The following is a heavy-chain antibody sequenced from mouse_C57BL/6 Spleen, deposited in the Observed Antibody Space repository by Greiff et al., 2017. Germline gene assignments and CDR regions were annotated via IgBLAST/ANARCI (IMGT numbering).Heavy chain of an antibody. D-gene: IGHD1-1*02. J-gene: IGHJ3*01. CDR3: ARDRWEGFAY. CDR1: GYSITSGYY. V-gene: IGHV3-6*01. Sequence: EVQLQQSGPGLVKPSQSLSLTCSVTGYSITSGYYWNWIRQFPGNKLEWMGYISYDGSNNYNPSLKNRISITRDTSKNQFFLKLNSVTTEDTATYYCARDRWEGFAYWGQGTLVTVSA. CDR2: ISYDGSN.